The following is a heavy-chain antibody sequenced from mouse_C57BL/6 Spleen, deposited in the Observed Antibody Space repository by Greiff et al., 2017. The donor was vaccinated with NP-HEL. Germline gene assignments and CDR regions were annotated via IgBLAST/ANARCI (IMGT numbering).Heavy chain of an antibody. D-gene: IGHD1-1*01. V-gene: IGHV1-61*01. J-gene: IGHJ4*01. Sequence: VQLQQPGAELVRPGSSVKLSCKASGYTFTSYWMDWVKQRPGQGLEWIGNIYPSDSETHYNQKFKDKATLTVEKSSSTAYMQLSSLTSEDSAVYYCARSYGSSYAYAMDYWRQGTSVTVSS. CDR3: ARSYGSSYAYAMDY. CDR1: GYTFTSYW. CDR2: IYPSDSET.